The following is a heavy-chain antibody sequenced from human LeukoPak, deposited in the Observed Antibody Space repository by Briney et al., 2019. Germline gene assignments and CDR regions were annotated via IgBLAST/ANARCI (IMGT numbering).Heavy chain of an antibody. J-gene: IGHJ4*02. V-gene: IGHV4-59*01. CDR2: IYYGGST. CDR3: ARVVRIIIVGATYYFDY. D-gene: IGHD1-26*01. CDR1: GGSISSYY. Sequence: SETLSLTCTVSGGSISSYYWSWIRQPPGKGLEWIGYIYYGGSTNYNPSLKSRVTISVDTSKNQFSLKLSSVTAADTAVYYCARVVRIIIVGATYYFDYWGQGTLVTVSS.